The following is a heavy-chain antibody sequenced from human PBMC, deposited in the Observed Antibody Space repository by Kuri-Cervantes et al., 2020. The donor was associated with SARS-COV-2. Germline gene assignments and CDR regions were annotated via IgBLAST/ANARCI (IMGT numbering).Heavy chain of an antibody. Sequence: SQTLSLTCAVYGGSFSGYKWNWIRQSPGKGLEWIGEINHSGSTNYNPSLKSRVTISVDMSKNQFSLKLSSVTAADTAVYFCARGQGVAVPVALLVFLGYYMDVWGKGTTVTVSS. J-gene: IGHJ6*03. CDR2: INHSGST. D-gene: IGHD2-15*01. CDR3: ARGQGVAVPVALLVFLGYYMDV. CDR1: GGSFSGYK. V-gene: IGHV4-34*01.